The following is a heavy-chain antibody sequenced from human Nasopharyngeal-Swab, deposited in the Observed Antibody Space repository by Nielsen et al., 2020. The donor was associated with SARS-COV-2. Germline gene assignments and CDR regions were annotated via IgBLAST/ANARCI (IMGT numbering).Heavy chain of an antibody. CDR1: GGSFSGYY. CDR3: ARGDGSGSYYMIGHNYYYGMDV. J-gene: IGHJ6*02. V-gene: IGHV4-34*01. CDR2: INHSGST. D-gene: IGHD3-10*01. Sequence: SETLSLTCAVFGGSFSGYYWSWIRQPPRKGLEWIGEINHSGSTNYNPSLKSRVTISVDTSKNQFSLNLSSVTDADTAVYYCARGDGSGSYYMIGHNYYYGMDVWGQGTTVTVSS.